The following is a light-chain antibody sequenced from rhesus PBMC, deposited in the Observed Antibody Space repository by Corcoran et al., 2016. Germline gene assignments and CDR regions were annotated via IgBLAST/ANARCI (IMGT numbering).Light chain of an antibody. V-gene: IGKV1-46*01. CDR1: QSFSRS. Sequence: DIQMTQSPSSLSASVGDKVTITCRASQSFSRSLAWYQQKQGKAPKLLIYSASSLQSGVPSRFSGSKSGQDFTLTIRTLQPADLASYYCQHYYSDPLTFRGGTKVELK. CDR2: SAS. J-gene: IGKJ4*01. CDR3: QHYYSDPLT.